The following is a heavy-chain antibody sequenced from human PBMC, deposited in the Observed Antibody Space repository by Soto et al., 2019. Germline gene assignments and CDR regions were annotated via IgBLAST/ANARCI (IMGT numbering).Heavy chain of an antibody. D-gene: IGHD2-15*01. CDR1: GFTFTGNA. Sequence: EVQLLESGGGLVQPGGSLRLSVEASGFTFTGNAMTWVGQAQGKGLDWVSAISGSGGSTYYADSVKGRFTISRDNSKNTLYLQMNSLRAEDTAVYYCAKDSFDCSGGSCQDYWGQGTLVTVSS. V-gene: IGHV3-23*01. J-gene: IGHJ4*02. CDR3: AKDSFDCSGGSCQDY. CDR2: ISGSGGST.